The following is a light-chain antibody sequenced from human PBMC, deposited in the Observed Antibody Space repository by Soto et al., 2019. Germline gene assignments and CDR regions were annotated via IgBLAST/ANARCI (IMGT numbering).Light chain of an antibody. Sequence: IQMTQSPSSLSASVGDRVTITCQATQDIRKYLNWYQQKPGKAPKLLIYDASSLETGVPSRFSGSGSGTDFTFTISSLQPEDFATYYCQQSFSFPRTFGQGTKVDIK. CDR2: DAS. CDR3: QQSFSFPRT. J-gene: IGKJ1*01. V-gene: IGKV1-33*01. CDR1: QDIRKY.